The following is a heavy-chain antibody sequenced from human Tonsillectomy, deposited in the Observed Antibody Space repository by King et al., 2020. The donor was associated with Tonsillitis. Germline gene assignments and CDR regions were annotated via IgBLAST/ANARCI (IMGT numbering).Heavy chain of an antibody. Sequence: QLVQSGAEVKKPGASVKVSCKASGYTFTSYDINWVRQATGQGLEWMGWMNPNSGNTGYAQKFQGRVTMTRNTSISTAYMELSSLRSEDTAVYYCAGGLRSSGVDYYYYGMDVWGQGTTVTVSS. CDR3: AGGLRSSGVDYYYYGMDV. V-gene: IGHV1-8*01. CDR2: MNPNSGNT. CDR1: GYTFTSYD. J-gene: IGHJ6*02. D-gene: IGHD6-19*01.